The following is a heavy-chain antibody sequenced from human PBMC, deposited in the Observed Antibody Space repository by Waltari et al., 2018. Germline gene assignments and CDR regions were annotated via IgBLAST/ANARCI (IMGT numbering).Heavy chain of an antibody. D-gene: IGHD1-26*01. J-gene: IGHJ4*02. CDR2: MRSKTDGGTI. V-gene: IGHV3-15*01. CDR1: GLTLANTW. CDR3: TIPSGTYDDY. Sequence: EIQLVESGGGLLEPGGSVRLSCAASGLTLANTWMSWVRQGGGKGLGVVGRMRSKTDGGTIDYGAPVKGRFSISRDESKNIVYLQLERLKSEDSGVYYCTIPSGTYDDYWGQGTLVTVSS.